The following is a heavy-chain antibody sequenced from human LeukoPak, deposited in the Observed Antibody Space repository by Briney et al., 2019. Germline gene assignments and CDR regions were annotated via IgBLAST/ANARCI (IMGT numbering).Heavy chain of an antibody. CDR1: GFTFSTYD. Sequence: GRSLRLSCAASGFTFSTYDMNWVRQAPGKGLEWVSAITSTSNHINYADSVKGRFTISRDSADNSLYLQMNSLRAEDTAVYYCARVYSANGYGSGYYDYWGQGTLVTVSS. CDR2: ITSTSNHI. J-gene: IGHJ4*02. D-gene: IGHD3-10*01. CDR3: ARVYSANGYGSGYYDY. V-gene: IGHV3-21*01.